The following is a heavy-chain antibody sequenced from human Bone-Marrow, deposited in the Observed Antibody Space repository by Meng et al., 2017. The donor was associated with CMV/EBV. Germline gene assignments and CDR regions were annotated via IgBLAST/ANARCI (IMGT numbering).Heavy chain of an antibody. V-gene: IGHV5-51*01. CDR2: IYPGDSNT. D-gene: IGHD1-26*01. CDR1: GYRFTTYW. Sequence: GESLKISCKGSGYRFTTYWISWVRQMPGKGLEWMAIIYPGDSNTRYGPSFQGQVTISADRSTSTAYLQWSSLKASDTAMYYCARRIVGATDWGQGTLVTVSS. CDR3: ARRIVGATD. J-gene: IGHJ4*02.